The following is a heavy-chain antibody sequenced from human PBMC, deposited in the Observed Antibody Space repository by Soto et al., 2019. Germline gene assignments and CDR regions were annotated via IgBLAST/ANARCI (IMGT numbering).Heavy chain of an antibody. D-gene: IGHD3-9*01. CDR3: ARGLSDILSETRWFDP. CDR2: IIPIFGTA. J-gene: IGHJ5*02. V-gene: IGHV1-69*12. Sequence: QVQLVQSVAEVKKPGSSVKVSCKASGGTFSSYAISWVQQAPGQGLEWMGGIIPIFGTANYAQEFQGRVTITADESTSTAYMELSSLRSEDTAVYYCARGLSDILSETRWFDPWGQGTLVTVSS. CDR1: GGTFSSYA.